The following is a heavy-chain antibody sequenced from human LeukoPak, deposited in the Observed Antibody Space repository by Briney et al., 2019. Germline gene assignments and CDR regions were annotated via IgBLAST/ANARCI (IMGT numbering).Heavy chain of an antibody. D-gene: IGHD6-19*01. CDR2: INPNSGGT. CDR3: ARDRDSSGWSRFDY. J-gene: IGHJ4*02. CDR1: GYTFTGYY. V-gene: IGHV1-2*06. Sequence: GASVKVSCKASGYTFTGYYMHWVRQAPGQGLEWMGRINPNSGGTNYAQKFQGRVTITADESTSTAYMELSSLRSEDTAVYYCARDRDSSGWSRFDYWGQGTLVTVSS.